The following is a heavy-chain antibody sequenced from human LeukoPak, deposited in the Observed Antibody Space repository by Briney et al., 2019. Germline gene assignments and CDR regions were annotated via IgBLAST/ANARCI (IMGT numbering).Heavy chain of an antibody. J-gene: IGHJ4*02. Sequence: GGSPRLSCAASGFTFSDYYMSWIRQAPGKGLEWVSYISSSGSTIYYADSVKGRFTISRDNAKNSLYLQMNSLRAEDTAVYYCASNYYDSSGSNKEAFDYWGQGTLVTVSS. V-gene: IGHV3-11*01. D-gene: IGHD3-22*01. CDR3: ASNYYDSSGSNKEAFDY. CDR1: GFTFSDYY. CDR2: ISSSGSTI.